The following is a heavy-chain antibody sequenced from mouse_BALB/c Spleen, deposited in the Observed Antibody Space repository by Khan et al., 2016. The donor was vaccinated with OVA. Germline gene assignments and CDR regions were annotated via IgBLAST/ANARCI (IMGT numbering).Heavy chain of an antibody. CDR3: ARYRYDGYFDY. CDR2: ISYSGST. V-gene: IGHV3-2*02. CDR1: GYSITSDYA. D-gene: IGHD2-14*01. Sequence: EVKLLESGPGLVKPSQSLSLTCTVTGYSITSDYAWNWIRQFPGNKLEWVAYISYSGSTSYNPSLKSRISITRDTSKNQFFLQLNSVTTEDTATXYCARYRYDGYFDYWGQGTTLTVSS. J-gene: IGHJ2*01.